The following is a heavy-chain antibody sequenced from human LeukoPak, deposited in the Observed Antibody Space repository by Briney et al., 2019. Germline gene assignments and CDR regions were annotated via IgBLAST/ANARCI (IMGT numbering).Heavy chain of an antibody. D-gene: IGHD2/OR15-2a*01. Sequence: GGSLRLSCEASGFTFSNYGMHWVRQAPGRGLEWVALISYDGSNKYYADSVKGRFTISRDNSKNTLYLQMNSLRAEDTAVYYCAKETYLSLDDWGQGPLVTVSS. CDR2: ISYDGSNK. V-gene: IGHV3-30*18. J-gene: IGHJ4*02. CDR1: GFTFSNYG. CDR3: AKETYLSLDD.